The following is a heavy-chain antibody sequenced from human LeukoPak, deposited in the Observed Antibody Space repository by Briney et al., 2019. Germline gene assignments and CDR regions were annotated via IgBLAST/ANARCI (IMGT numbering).Heavy chain of an antibody. V-gene: IGHV1-18*04. CDR1: GYSFTNNA. CDR3: ARDLFYSVSGTYYNVGRVFNY. CDR2: INPLNGHT. J-gene: IGHJ4*02. Sequence: GASVKVSCKASGYSFTNNAVSWVRQAPGQGLEWMGWINPLNGHTDYAQKFQGRFTMTTDTSTTTAYMELRSLRSDDTAVYYCARDLFYSVSGTYYNVGRVFNYWGQGTLVTVSS. D-gene: IGHD3-10*01.